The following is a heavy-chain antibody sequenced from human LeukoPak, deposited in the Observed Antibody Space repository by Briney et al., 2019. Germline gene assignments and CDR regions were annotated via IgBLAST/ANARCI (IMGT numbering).Heavy chain of an antibody. D-gene: IGHD2-21*02. V-gene: IGHV3-23*01. J-gene: IGHJ4*02. CDR2: ISGSGGST. Sequence: GSLRLSCAASGFTFSSYAMSWVRQAPGKGLEWVSAISGSGGSTYYADSVKGRFTISRDNSKNTLYLQMNSLRAEDTAVYYCARGAYRVVTAPGDYWGQGTLVTVSS. CDR3: ARGAYRVVTAPGDY. CDR1: GFTFSSYA.